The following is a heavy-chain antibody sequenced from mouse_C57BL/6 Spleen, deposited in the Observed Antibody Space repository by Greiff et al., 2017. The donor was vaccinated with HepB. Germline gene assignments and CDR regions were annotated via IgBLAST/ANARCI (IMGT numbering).Heavy chain of an antibody. V-gene: IGHV3-8*01. Sequence: EVQLVESGPGLAKPSQTLSLTCSVTGYSITSDYWNWIRKFPGNKLEYMGYISYSGSTYYNPSLKSRISITRDTSKNQYYLQLNSVTTEDTATYYCARFPHYYGSSRGYFDVWGTGTTVTVSS. CDR2: ISYSGST. CDR1: GYSITSDY. J-gene: IGHJ1*03. D-gene: IGHD1-1*01. CDR3: ARFPHYYGSSRGYFDV.